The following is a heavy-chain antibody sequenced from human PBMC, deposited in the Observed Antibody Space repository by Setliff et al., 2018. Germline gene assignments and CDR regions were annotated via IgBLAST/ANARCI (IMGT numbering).Heavy chain of an antibody. J-gene: IGHJ6*03. D-gene: IGHD4-17*01. CDR1: GGPFSDYY. V-gene: IGHV4-34*01. CDR3: ARETTMTYYFYYMDV. CDR2: INHSGST. Sequence: SETLSLTCAVYGGPFSDYYWSWIRQSPGKGLEWIGEINHSGSTNYNPSLKTRVTISVDTSKNQFSLTLSSVTAADTAVYYCARETTMTYYFYYMDVWGKGTTVTVSS.